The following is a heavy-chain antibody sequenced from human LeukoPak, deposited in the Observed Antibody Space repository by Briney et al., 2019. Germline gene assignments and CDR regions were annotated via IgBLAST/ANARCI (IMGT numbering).Heavy chain of an antibody. CDR2: ISGGDTT. D-gene: IGHD6-19*01. CDR3: AKDQGIAVTGMFDY. V-gene: IGHV3-66*01. J-gene: IGHJ4*02. CDR1: GFTLSINY. Sequence: GGSLRLSCAASGFTLSINYMSWVRQAPGKGLEWVSLISGGDTTHYADSVKGRFTISRDTSKNTVYLQMNSLRAEDTAVYYCAKDQGIAVTGMFDYWGQGTLVTVSS.